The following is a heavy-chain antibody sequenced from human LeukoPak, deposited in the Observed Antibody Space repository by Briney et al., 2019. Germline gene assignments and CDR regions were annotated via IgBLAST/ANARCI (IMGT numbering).Heavy chain of an antibody. CDR2: IYYSGST. CDR1: GGSISSYY. J-gene: IGHJ4*02. CDR3: AREGVIFDY. D-gene: IGHD3-10*01. V-gene: IGHV4-59*01. Sequence: SETLSLTCTVSGGSISSYYWSWIRQPPGKGLEWIGHIYYSGSTNYNPSLKSRVTISVDTSKNQFSLKLSSVTAADTAVYYCAREGVIFDYWGQGTLVTVSS.